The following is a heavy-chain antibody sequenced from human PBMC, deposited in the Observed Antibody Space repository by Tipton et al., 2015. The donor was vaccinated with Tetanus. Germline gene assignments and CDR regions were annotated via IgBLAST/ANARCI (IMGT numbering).Heavy chain of an antibody. D-gene: IGHD3-22*01. Sequence: TLSLTCTVSGGSISSGGYYWSWIRQHPGKGLEWIGYIYYSGSTNYNPSLKSRVTISVDTSKNQFSLKLSSVTAADTAVYYCARGDYYDTPGWFDPWGQGTLVTVSS. V-gene: IGHV4-61*08. CDR3: ARGDYYDTPGWFDP. J-gene: IGHJ5*02. CDR2: IYYSGST. CDR1: GGSISSGGYY.